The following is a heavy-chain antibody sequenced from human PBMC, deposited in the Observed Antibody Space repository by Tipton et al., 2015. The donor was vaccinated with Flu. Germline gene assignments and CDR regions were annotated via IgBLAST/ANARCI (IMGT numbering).Heavy chain of an antibody. CDR3: AREPPNWPYSSSWYIAVAPFGMDV. V-gene: IGHV3-48*03. Sequence: TASGFTFSSYEMNWVRQAPGKGLEWVSYISSSGSTIYYADSVKGRFTISRDNAKNSLYLQMNSLRAEDTAVYYCAREPPNWPYSSSWYIAVAPFGMDVWGQGTTVTVSS. CDR2: ISSSGSTI. J-gene: IGHJ6*02. D-gene: IGHD6-13*01. CDR1: GFTFSSYE.